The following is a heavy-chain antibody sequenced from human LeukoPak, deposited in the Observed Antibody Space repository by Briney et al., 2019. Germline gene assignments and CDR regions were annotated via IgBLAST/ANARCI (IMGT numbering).Heavy chain of an antibody. Sequence: SGTLSPTCTVSGGSISSGGYYWSWIRQHPGKGLEWIVYIYYSGSTYYNPSLKSRVTISVDRSKNQFSLKLSSVTAADTAVYYCARERITMVRGVIGGWYFDLWGRGTLVTVSS. CDR2: IYYSGST. D-gene: IGHD3-10*01. CDR3: ARERITMVRGVIGGWYFDL. CDR1: GGSISSGGYY. V-gene: IGHV4-31*03. J-gene: IGHJ2*01.